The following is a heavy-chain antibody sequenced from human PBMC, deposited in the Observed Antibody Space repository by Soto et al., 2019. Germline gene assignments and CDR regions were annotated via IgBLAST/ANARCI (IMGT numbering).Heavy chain of an antibody. D-gene: IGHD1-26*01. CDR2: ISSSSSYI. J-gene: IGHJ6*02. CDR3: ARDTGVGATSGMDV. V-gene: IGHV3-21*01. CDR1: GFTFSSYS. Sequence: PGGSLRLSCAASGFTFSSYSMNWVRQAPGKGLEWVSSISSSSSYIYYADSVKGRFTISRDNAKNSLYLQMNSLRAEDTAVYYCARDTGVGATSGMDVWGQGTTVTVS.